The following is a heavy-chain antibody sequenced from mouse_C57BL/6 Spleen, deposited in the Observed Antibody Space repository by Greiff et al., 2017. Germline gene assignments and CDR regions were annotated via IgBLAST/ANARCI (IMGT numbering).Heavy chain of an antibody. Sequence: QVQLQQSGAELARPGASVKMSCKASGYTFTSYTMHWVKQRPGQGLEWIGYINPSSGYTKYNQKFKDKATLTVDTSSSTAYMQLSSLTSEDSAVYYCARSYGTYFDYWGQGTTLTVSS. J-gene: IGHJ2*01. V-gene: IGHV1-4*01. CDR3: ARSYGTYFDY. CDR1: GYTFTSYT. CDR2: INPSSGYT. D-gene: IGHD1-1*01.